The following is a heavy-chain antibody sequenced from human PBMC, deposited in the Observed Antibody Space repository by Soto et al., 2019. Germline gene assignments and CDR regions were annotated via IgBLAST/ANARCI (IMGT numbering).Heavy chain of an antibody. CDR3: ATSHTPYSSGWYVQY. V-gene: IGHV3-30-3*01. D-gene: IGHD6-19*01. CDR1: GFTFSSYA. CDR2: ISYDGSNK. Sequence: PGGSLRLSCAASGFTFSSYAMHWVRQAPGKGLEWVAVISYDGSNKYYADSVKGRFTISRDNSKNTLYLQMNSLRAEDTAVYYCATSHTPYSSGWYVQYWGQGTLVTVSS. J-gene: IGHJ4*02.